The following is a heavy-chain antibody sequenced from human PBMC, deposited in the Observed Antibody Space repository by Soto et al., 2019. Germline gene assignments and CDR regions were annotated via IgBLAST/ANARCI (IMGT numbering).Heavy chain of an antibody. V-gene: IGHV3-48*04. D-gene: IGHD6-19*01. J-gene: IGHJ4*02. CDR2: ISSGSGNI. CDR1: GFIFSSYD. Sequence: GGSLRLSCAASGFIFSSYDMNWVRQAPGKGLEWVSYISSGSGNILYADSVKGRFTISRDNAKNSLYLQMNSLRAEDTAVYYCARDRGWSLFDYWGQGTLVTVSS. CDR3: ARDRGWSLFDY.